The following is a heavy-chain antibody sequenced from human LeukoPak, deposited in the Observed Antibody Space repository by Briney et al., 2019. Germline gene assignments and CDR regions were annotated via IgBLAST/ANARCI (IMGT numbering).Heavy chain of an antibody. CDR2: INPNSGGT. J-gene: IGHJ4*02. V-gene: IGHV1-2*02. CDR1: GYTFTGYY. CDR3: ARDRQGWYFPLSY. Sequence: ASVKVSYKASGYTFTGYYMHWVRQAPGQGLEWMGWINPNSGGTNYAQKFQGRVTMTRDTSISTAYMELSRLRSDDTAVYYCARDRQGWYFPLSYWGQGTLVTVSS. D-gene: IGHD6-19*01.